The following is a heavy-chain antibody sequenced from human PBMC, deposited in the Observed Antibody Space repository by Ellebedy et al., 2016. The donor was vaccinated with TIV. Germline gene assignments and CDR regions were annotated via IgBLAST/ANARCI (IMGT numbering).Heavy chain of an antibody. CDR3: ARERYFGSGSSNWFDP. CDR2: IYNNRST. V-gene: IGHV4-59*12. D-gene: IGHD3-10*01. CDR1: GGSISSYY. J-gene: IGHJ5*02. Sequence: SETLSLTCTVSGGSISSYYWSWIRQPPGKGLEWIGYIYNNRSTNYNPSLKSRVTISVDTSKNQFSLNLNSVTAADTAVYYCARERYFGSGSSNWFDPWGQGTLVTVSS.